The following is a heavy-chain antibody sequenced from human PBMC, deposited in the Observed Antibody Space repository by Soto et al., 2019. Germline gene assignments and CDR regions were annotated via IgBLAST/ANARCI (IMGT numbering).Heavy chain of an antibody. CDR1: GGSISSSNW. CDR3: ARGRGYYDSSGYPLFDY. CDR2: IYHSGST. Sequence: SETLSLTCAVSGGSISSSNWWSWVRQPPGKGLEWIGEIYHSGSTNYNPSLKSRVTISVDKSKNQFSLKLSSVTAADTAVYYCARGRGYYDSSGYPLFDYWGQGTQVTVSS. J-gene: IGHJ4*02. D-gene: IGHD3-22*01. V-gene: IGHV4-4*02.